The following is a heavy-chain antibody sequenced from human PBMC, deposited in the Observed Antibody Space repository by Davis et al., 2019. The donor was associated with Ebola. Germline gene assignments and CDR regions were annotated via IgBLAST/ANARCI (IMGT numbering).Heavy chain of an antibody. Sequence: PGGSLRLSCAASGFTFSSYSMNWVRQAPGKGLEWVSYISSSSSTIYYADSVKGRFTISRDNAKNSLYLQMNGLRDEDTAVYYCARLPAVVTAVDFWGQGTLSPSPQ. CDR2: ISSSSSTI. CDR1: GFTFSSYS. J-gene: IGHJ4*02. D-gene: IGHD2-21*02. CDR3: ARLPAVVTAVDF. V-gene: IGHV3-48*02.